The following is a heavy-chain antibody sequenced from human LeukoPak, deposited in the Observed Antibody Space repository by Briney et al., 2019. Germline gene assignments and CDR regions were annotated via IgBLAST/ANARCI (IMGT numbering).Heavy chain of an antibody. V-gene: IGHV3-7*03. D-gene: IGHD6-6*01. J-gene: IGHJ4*02. CDR2: IKEDGSAE. Sequence: PGGSLRLSCAASGFTFSTSWMSWVRQAPEKGLEWVGCIKEDGSAEYYVDSVKGRFTISRDNSKNTLYLQMNSLRAEDTAVYYCAKGIAARKSNVGHWGQGTLVTVSS. CDR1: GFTFSTSW. CDR3: AKGIAARKSNVGH.